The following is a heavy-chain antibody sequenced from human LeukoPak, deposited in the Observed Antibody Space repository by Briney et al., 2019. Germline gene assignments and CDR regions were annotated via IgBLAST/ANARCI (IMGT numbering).Heavy chain of an antibody. CDR1: GGSISTYY. CDR3: ARDAGAGPYGLDV. V-gene: IGHV4-59*01. CDR2: IYSSVST. Sequence: PSETLSLTCTVSGGSISTYYWSWIRQPPGKGLEWIGYIYSSVSTNYNPSLKSRVTISVDTSKNQFPLKLSSVTAADTAVYYCARDAGAGPYGLDVWGQGTRSPSP. J-gene: IGHJ6*02. D-gene: IGHD1-26*01.